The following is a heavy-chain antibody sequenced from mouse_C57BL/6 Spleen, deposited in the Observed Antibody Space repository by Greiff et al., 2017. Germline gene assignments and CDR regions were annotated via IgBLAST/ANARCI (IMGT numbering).Heavy chain of an antibody. J-gene: IGHJ2*01. CDR2: IYPGGGYT. V-gene: IGHV1-63*01. Sequence: QVQLQQSGAELVRPGTSVKMSCTASGYTFTNYWIGWAKQRPGHGLEWIGDIYPGGGYTNYNEKFKGKATLTADKSSSTAYMQFSSLTSEDSAIYYCASWDYGSSYYFDYWGQGTTLTVSS. D-gene: IGHD1-1*01. CDR3: ASWDYGSSYYFDY. CDR1: GYTFTNYW.